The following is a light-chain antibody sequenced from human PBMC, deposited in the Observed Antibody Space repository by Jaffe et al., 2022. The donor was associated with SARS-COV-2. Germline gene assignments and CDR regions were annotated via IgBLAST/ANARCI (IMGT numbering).Light chain of an antibody. CDR2: KAS. CDR1: QSISNW. V-gene: IGKV1-5*03. Sequence: DIQMTQSPSTLSASVGDRVTITCRASQSISNWLAWYQQKPGKAPNLLIYKASSLESGVPSRFSGSGSGTEFTLTISSLQPDDFATYYCQQYYTYGWTFGRGTKVEVK. CDR3: QQYYTYGWT. J-gene: IGKJ1*01.